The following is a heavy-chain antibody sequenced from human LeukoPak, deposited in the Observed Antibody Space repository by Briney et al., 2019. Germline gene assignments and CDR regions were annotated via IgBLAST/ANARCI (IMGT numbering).Heavy chain of an antibody. J-gene: IGHJ5*02. V-gene: IGHV4-30-2*01. CDR2: IYHSEST. Sequence: SETLSLTCTVSGGSISSGGYYWSWIRQPPGKGLEWIGYIYHSESTYYNPSLKSRVTISLDTSKNQFSLKLSSVTAADTAVYYCARGQVVDDLFDPWGQGTLVTVSS. CDR1: GGSISSGGYY. D-gene: IGHD3-22*01. CDR3: ARGQVVDDLFDP.